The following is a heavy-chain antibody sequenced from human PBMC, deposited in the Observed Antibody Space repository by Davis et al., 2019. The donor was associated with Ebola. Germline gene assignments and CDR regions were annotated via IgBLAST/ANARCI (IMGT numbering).Heavy chain of an antibody. Sequence: GESLKISCAASGFTFSSYSMNWVRQAPGKGLEWVSYISSSSSTIYYADSVKGRFTISRDNAKNSLYLQMNSLRDEDTAVYYCAPLAARRLWGQGTLVTVSS. D-gene: IGHD6-6*01. V-gene: IGHV3-48*02. CDR1: GFTFSSYS. J-gene: IGHJ4*02. CDR2: ISSSSSTI. CDR3: APLAARRL.